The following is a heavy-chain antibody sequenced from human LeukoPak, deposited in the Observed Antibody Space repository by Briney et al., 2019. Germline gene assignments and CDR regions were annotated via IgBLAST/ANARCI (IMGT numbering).Heavy chain of an antibody. CDR2: ISGSGGST. D-gene: IGHD2-8*02. Sequence: PGGSLRLSCSASGFTFSNYAMTWVRQAPGKGLEWDSVISGSGGSTDYADSVKGRFTISRDNSKNTLYLQMNSLRAEDTAVYYCAKDRAELTGDVSDDWGQGTLVTVSS. J-gene: IGHJ4*02. CDR1: GFTFSNYA. V-gene: IGHV3-23*01. CDR3: AKDRAELTGDVSDD.